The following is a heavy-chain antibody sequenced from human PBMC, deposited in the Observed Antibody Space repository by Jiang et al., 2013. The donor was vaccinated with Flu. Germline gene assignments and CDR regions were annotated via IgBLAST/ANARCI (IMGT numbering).Heavy chain of an antibody. CDR2: IDWDDDK. J-gene: IGHJ5*02. CDR1: GFSLSTSGMC. Sequence: KPTQTLTLTCTFSGFSLSTSGMCVSWIRQPPGKALEWLARIDWDDDKYYSTSLKTRLTISKDTSKNQVVLTMTNMDPVDTATYYCARIRSSGWYIRGGWFDPWGQGTLVTVSS. V-gene: IGHV2-70*11. CDR3: ARIRSSGWYIRGGWFDP. D-gene: IGHD6-19*01.